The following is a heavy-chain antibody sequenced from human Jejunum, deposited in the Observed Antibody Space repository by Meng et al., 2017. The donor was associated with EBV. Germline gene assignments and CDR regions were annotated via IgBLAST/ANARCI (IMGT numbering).Heavy chain of an antibody. D-gene: IGHD1-7*01. CDR3: ATGHYHWKYQDY. J-gene: IGHJ4*01. V-gene: IGHV1-69-2*01. CDR2: VAPEDGET. Sequence: VHRVKSGAPVKRPESTVQTSFKVCGEMFTDCNKHGVQQATGKGVEWKGLVAPEDGETMYAEKFQSRVTITADTSTDTAYMELSSLRSEDTDVYYCATGHYHWKYQDYWGHGTLVTVSS. CDR1: GEMFTDCN.